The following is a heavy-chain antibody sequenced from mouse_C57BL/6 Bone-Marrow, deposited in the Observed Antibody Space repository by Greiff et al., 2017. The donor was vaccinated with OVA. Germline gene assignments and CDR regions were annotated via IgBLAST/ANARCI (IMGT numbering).Heavy chain of an antibody. V-gene: IGHV10-3*01. CDR2: IRRKSSNYAT. J-gene: IGHJ2*01. D-gene: IGHD1-1*01. CDR1: GFTFTTYA. CDR3: VRGNYGRSEDSDY. Sequence: EVQRVESGGGLVQPKGSLKLSCAASGFTFTTYAMHWVHQAPGKGFEWVARIRRKSSNYATYYAVSVKDRFTISRDDSPSMLYLQMNNLKTEDTAMDYCVRGNYGRSEDSDYWGQGTTLTVSS.